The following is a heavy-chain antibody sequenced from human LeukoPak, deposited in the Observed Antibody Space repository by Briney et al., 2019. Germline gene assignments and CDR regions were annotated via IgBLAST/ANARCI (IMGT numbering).Heavy chain of an antibody. CDR3: ARRAGAYSHPYDY. Sequence: GGSLRLSCAASGFTFSIYAMTWVRQAPGKGPEWVSVISGSGGSTYYADSVKGRFTISRDNSKNTLYLQMNSLRADDTAVYYCARRAGAYSHPYDYWGQGTLVTVSS. D-gene: IGHD4/OR15-4a*01. CDR2: ISGSGGST. V-gene: IGHV3-23*01. CDR1: GFTFSIYA. J-gene: IGHJ4*02.